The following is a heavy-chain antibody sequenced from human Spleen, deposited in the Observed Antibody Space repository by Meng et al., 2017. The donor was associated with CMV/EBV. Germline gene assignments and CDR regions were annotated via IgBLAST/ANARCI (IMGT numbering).Heavy chain of an antibody. CDR3: ARYSRNRYYYYGMDV. J-gene: IGHJ6*02. CDR2: ISSSGSTI. CDR1: GFTFSSYE. V-gene: IGHV3-48*03. Sequence: GESLKISCAASGFTFSSYEMNWVRQAPGKGLEWVSYISSSGSTIYYADSVKGRFTISRDNAKNSLYLQMSSLRAEDTAVYYCARYSRNRYYYYGMDVWGQGTTVTVSS. D-gene: IGHD1-14*01.